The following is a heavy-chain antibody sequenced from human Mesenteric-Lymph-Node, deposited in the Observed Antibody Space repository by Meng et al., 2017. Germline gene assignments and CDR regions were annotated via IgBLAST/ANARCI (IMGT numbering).Heavy chain of an antibody. J-gene: IGHJ4*02. V-gene: IGHV3-30*04. CDR2: ISYDGSNK. CDR1: GFTFSSYA. CDR3: TRERGQQLVARGNFDY. Sequence: GESLKISCAASGFTFSSYAMHWVRQAPGKGLEWVAVISYDGSNKYYADSVKGRFTISRDNSRNTLYLEMNSLTTEDTAVYYCTRERGQQLVARGNFDYWGQGILVTVSS. D-gene: IGHD6-13*01.